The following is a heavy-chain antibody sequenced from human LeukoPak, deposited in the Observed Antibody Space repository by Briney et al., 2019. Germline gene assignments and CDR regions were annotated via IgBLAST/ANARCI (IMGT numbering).Heavy chain of an antibody. J-gene: IGHJ5*02. Sequence: KPSETLSLTCTVSGGSISSHHWSWIRQPPGRGLEWIGYIYYSGNTNYNPSLKSRVTVSLDTSKNQFSLKLSSMTAADTAVYYCARLDRSGYEMGGTWFDPWGQGTLVTVSS. CDR3: ARLDRSGYEMGGTWFDP. D-gene: IGHD3-22*01. CDR2: IYYSGNT. V-gene: IGHV4-59*08. CDR1: GGSISSHH.